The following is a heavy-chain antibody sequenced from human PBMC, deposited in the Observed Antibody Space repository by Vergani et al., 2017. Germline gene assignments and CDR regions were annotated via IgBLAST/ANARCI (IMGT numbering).Heavy chain of an antibody. V-gene: IGHV3-9*01. CDR2: ISWNSGSI. D-gene: IGHD1-26*01. CDR1: GFTFDDYA. CDR3: AKDNGGSYSAWFDP. Sequence: VQLVESGGGVVQPGRSLILSCAASGFTFDDYAMHWVRQAPGKGLEWVSGISWNSGSIGYADSVKSRFTISRDNAKNSLYLQMNSLRAEDTALYYCAKDNGGSYSAWFDPWSQGTLVTVSS. J-gene: IGHJ5*02.